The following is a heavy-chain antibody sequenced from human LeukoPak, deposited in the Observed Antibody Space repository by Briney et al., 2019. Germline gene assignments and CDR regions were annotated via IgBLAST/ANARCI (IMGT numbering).Heavy chain of an antibody. CDR2: INPNSGAT. V-gene: IGHV1-2*02. CDR3: TRATRVIFDY. J-gene: IGHJ4*02. D-gene: IGHD2-21*01. CDR1: GYTFTGYY. Sequence: VASVRVSCKASGYTFTGYYMHWVRQAPGQGLEWMGWINPNSGATLYAQRFQGRVTMTRDTSINTAYMELSSLRSDDTAVYYCTRATRVIFDYWGQRTLVTDSS.